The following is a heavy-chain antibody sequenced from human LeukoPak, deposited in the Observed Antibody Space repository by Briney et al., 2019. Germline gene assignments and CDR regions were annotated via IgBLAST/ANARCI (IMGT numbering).Heavy chain of an antibody. Sequence: GGSLRLSCVASGFTFTNYAMSWVRQAPGKGLEWVSAITGSDGTSHYADSVKGRFTISRDNSKNTLYLQMNSLRAEDTAVYYCAKDRITIFGVVREGNWFDPWGQGTLVTVSS. CDR3: AKDRITIFGVVREGNWFDP. J-gene: IGHJ5*02. CDR1: GFTFTNYA. D-gene: IGHD3-3*01. CDR2: ITGSDGTS. V-gene: IGHV3-23*01.